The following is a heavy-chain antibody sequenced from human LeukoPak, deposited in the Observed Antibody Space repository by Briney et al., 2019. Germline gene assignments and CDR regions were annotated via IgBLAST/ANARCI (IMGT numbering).Heavy chain of an antibody. D-gene: IGHD3-10*01. CDR1: GFTFSDYV. V-gene: IGHV3-74*01. J-gene: IGHJ4*02. CDR3: ARDQGFGTVLWFGESSFDY. Sequence: AGGSLRLSCAASGFTFSDYVMHWVRQAPGKGLVWVSRINSDGSSTSYADSVKGRFTISRDNAKNTLYLQMNSLRAEDTAVYYCARDQGFGTVLWFGESSFDYWGQGTLVTVSS. CDR2: INSDGSST.